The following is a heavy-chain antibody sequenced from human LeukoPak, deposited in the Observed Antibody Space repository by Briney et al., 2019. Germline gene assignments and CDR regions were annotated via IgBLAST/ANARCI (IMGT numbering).Heavy chain of an antibody. CDR2: INHSGST. J-gene: IGHJ4*02. CDR1: GGSFSGYY. V-gene: IGHV4-34*01. CDR3: ARRDYDFWSGATYFDY. Sequence: PSETLSLTCAVYGGSFSGYYWSWIRQPPGKGLEWIGEINHSGSTNYNPSLKSPVTISVDTSKNQFSLKLSSVTAADTAVYYCARRDYDFWSGATYFDYWGQGTPVTVSS. D-gene: IGHD3-3*01.